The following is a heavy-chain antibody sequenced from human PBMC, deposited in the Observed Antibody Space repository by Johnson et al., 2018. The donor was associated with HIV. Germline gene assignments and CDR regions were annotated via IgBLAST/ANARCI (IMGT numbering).Heavy chain of an antibody. CDR3: ARAKVARGAEGWALDI. Sequence: VQLVESGGGLVQPGGSLRLSCAASGFTVSSNYMSWVRQAPGKGLEWVSVIYSGGSTYYADSVKGRFTIARDNSKNTLYLQMNSLRVWDTAVYYCARAKVARGAEGWALDIWGQGTMVTVSS. CDR2: IYSGGST. D-gene: IGHD3-10*01. J-gene: IGHJ3*02. CDR1: GFTVSSNY. V-gene: IGHV3-66*01.